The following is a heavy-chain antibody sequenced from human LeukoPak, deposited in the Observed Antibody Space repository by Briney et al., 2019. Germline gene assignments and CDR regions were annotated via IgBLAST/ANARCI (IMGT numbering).Heavy chain of an antibody. CDR1: GDSISRYY. CDR3: AKVPPQRCPGDTCFPILEY. Sequence: SETLSLTCTVSGDSISRYYWSWIRHSPGKGLEWIGYIRYTGDTNYNPSLKSRVTISLDTSKNQFFLNLNSVTTADTAIYYCAKVPPQRCPGDTCFPILEYWGQGTLVTVSS. J-gene: IGHJ4*02. V-gene: IGHV4-59*01. D-gene: IGHD2-15*01. CDR2: IRYTGDT.